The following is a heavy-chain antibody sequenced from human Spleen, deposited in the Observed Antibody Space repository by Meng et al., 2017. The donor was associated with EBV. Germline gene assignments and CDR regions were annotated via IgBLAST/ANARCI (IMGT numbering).Heavy chain of an antibody. J-gene: IGHJ4*02. Sequence: QVELGQWGAGLLKPPATLSLTVAVYGGSCSDYSWSWIRQSPGKGLEWIGEIHQSGSTNYTPSLKSRVTISIDTSKNQFSLKVTSVTAADTAVYYCARALYSSSYYGSLSYWGQGTPVTVSS. CDR1: GGSCSDYS. CDR3: ARALYSSSYYGSLSY. V-gene: IGHV4-34*02. D-gene: IGHD6-13*01. CDR2: IHQSGST.